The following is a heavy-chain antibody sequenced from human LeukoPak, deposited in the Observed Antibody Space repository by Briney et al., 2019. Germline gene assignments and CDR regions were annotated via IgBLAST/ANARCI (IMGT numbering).Heavy chain of an antibody. D-gene: IGHD3-10*01. CDR2: ISGSGGST. CDR3: ARAYYYGSGSYYNGYYYYGMDV. CDR1: GFTFSSYA. Sequence: PGGSLRLSCAASGFTFSSYAMSWVRQAPGKGLEWVSAISGSGGSTYYADSVKGRFTISRDNAKNTLYLQMNSLRAEDTAVYYCARAYYYGSGSYYNGYYYYGMDVWGQGTTVTVSS. J-gene: IGHJ6*02. V-gene: IGHV3-23*01.